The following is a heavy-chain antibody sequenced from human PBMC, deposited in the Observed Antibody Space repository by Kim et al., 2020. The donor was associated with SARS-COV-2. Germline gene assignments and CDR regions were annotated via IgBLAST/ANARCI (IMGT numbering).Heavy chain of an antibody. D-gene: IGHD3-9*01. V-gene: IGHV4-34*01. Sequence: SETLSLTCVVSGGTFSGYFWSWIRQSPGKGLEWIGEINLSGGTNYNPSLKSRVNMSVDTSKNQFSLKLSTVTAADTALYFCARAHELRFFDWLNWFDPWGQGTLVTVSS. CDR1: GGTFSGYF. CDR3: ARAHELRFFDWLNWFDP. CDR2: INLSGGT. J-gene: IGHJ5*02.